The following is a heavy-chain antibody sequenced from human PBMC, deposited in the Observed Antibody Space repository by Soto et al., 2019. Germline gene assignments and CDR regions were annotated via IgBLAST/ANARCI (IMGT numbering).Heavy chain of an antibody. V-gene: IGHV4-59*08. Sequence: PSETLSLTCTVSGGSISGYYWSWIRQPPGKGLEWIGYIYYSGSTNYNPSLKSRVTISVDTSKNQFSLKLSSVTAADTAVYYCARHLGYDSSGYYRNWFDPWGQGTLVTVSS. J-gene: IGHJ5*02. CDR2: IYYSGST. CDR1: GGSISGYY. D-gene: IGHD3-22*01. CDR3: ARHLGYDSSGYYRNWFDP.